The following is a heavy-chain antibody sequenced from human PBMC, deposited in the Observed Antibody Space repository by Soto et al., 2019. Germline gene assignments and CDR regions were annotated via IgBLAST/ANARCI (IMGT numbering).Heavy chain of an antibody. CDR3: ARGYCISTSCYPSDY. CDR2: IYYSGST. Sequence: SETLSLTCTVSGGSISSGDYYWSWIRQPPGKGLEWIGYIYYSGSTYYNPSLKSRVTISVDTSKNQFSLKLSSVTAADTAVYYCARGYCISTSCYPSDYWGQGTLVTVSS. D-gene: IGHD2-2*01. CDR1: GGSISSGDYY. J-gene: IGHJ4*02. V-gene: IGHV4-30-4*01.